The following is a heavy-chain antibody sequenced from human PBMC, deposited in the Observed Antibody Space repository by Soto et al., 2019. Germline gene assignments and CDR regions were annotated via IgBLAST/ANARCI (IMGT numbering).Heavy chain of an antibody. D-gene: IGHD2-2*03. CDR2: IIPIFGTA. CDR3: ARSPGYCSSTSCSVFDP. J-gene: IGHJ5*02. CDR1: GGTFSSYA. Sequence: QVQLVQSGAEVKKPGSSVKVSCKASGGTFSSYAISWVRQAPGQGLEWMGGIIPIFGTANYAQKFQGRVTITADESTSTAYMELSSLRSEDTAVYYCARSPGYCSSTSCSVFDPWGQGTLVTVSS. V-gene: IGHV1-69*01.